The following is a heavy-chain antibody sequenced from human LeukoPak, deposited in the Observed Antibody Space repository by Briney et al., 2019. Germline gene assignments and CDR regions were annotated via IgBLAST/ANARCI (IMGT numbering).Heavy chain of an antibody. V-gene: IGHV4-4*07. CDR2: IYTSGST. CDR1: GGSISSYY. D-gene: IGHD6-13*01. J-gene: IGHJ6*02. CDR3: AREVSSSWPPFYYYGMDV. Sequence: SETLSLTCTVSGGSISSYYWSWIRQPAGKGLEWIGRIYTSGSTKYNPSLPSRVTMSVDTSKSQFSLKLSSVTAADTAVYYCAREVSSSWPPFYYYGMDVWGQGTTVTVSS.